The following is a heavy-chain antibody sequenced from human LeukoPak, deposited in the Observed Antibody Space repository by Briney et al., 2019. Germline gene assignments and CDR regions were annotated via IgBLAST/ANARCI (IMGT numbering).Heavy chain of an antibody. CDR1: GYTFTGYY. CDR2: INPNSGGT. J-gene: IGHJ3*01. CDR3: ARDTSRVITVTPNDVFDL. Sequence: GASVKVSCKASGYTFTGYYMHWVRQAPGQGLEWMGWINPNSGGTNYAQQFQGRVTMTRDTSISTAYMELSRLRSDDTAVYYCARDTSRVITVTPNDVFDLWGQGTMVTVSS. D-gene: IGHD1-20*01. V-gene: IGHV1-2*02.